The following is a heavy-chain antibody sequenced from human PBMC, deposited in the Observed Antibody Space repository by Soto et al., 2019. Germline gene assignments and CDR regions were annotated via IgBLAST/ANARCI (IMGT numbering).Heavy chain of an antibody. Sequence: GESLKISCKGSGYSFTSYWIGWVRQMPGKGLEWMGIIYPGDSDTRYSPSFQGQVTISADKSISTAYLQWSSLKASDTAMYYCPRYYDFWSGYPYYGMDVWGQGTTVTVSS. D-gene: IGHD3-3*01. CDR3: PRYYDFWSGYPYYGMDV. J-gene: IGHJ6*02. V-gene: IGHV5-51*01. CDR1: GYSFTSYW. CDR2: IYPGDSDT.